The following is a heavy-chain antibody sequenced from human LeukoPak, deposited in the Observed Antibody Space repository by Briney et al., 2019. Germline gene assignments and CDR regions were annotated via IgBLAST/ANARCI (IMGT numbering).Heavy chain of an antibody. CDR1: GGSISSYY. CDR3: ARFTDLTGSKHYYVDV. J-gene: IGHJ6*03. CDR2: IYSSGST. V-gene: IGHV4-4*09. D-gene: IGHD3-9*01. Sequence: KPSETLSLTCTVSGGSISSYYWSWIRQPPGKGLEWIGYIYSSGSTNYNPSLKSRVTISIVTSKNQFSLKLSSVTAADTAVYYCARFTDLTGSKHYYVDVWGKGTTVTVSS.